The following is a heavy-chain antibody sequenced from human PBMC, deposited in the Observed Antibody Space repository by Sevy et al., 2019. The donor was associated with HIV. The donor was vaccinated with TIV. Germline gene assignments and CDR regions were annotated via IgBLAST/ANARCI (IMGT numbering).Heavy chain of an antibody. D-gene: IGHD6-13*01. CDR2: ISYDGSNK. CDR1: GFTFSSYA. V-gene: IGHV3-30*04. Sequence: GGSLRLSCAASGFTFSSYAMHWVRQAPGKGLEWVAVISYDGSNKYYADSVKGRFTISRDNSKNTLYLQMNSLRAEDTAVYYCARERLAAAESYYYYGMDVWGQGTTVTVSS. J-gene: IGHJ6*02. CDR3: ARERLAAAESYYYYGMDV.